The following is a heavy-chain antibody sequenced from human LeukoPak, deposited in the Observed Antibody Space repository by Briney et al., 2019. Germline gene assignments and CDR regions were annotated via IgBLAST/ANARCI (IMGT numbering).Heavy chain of an antibody. CDR3: ARAPAGPPYYYMDV. CDR2: IYYSGST. CDR1: GGSISSYY. Sequence: SETLSLTCTVSGGSISSYYWSWIRQPPGKGLEWIGYIYYSGSTNYNPSLKSRVTISVDTSKNQFSLKLSSVTAADTAVYYCARAPAGPPYYYMDVWGKGTTVSVSS. V-gene: IGHV4-59*08. J-gene: IGHJ6*03.